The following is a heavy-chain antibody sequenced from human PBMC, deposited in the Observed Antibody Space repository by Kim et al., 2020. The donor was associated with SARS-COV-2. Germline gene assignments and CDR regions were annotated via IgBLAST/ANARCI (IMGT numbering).Heavy chain of an antibody. CDR3: ARKNTAMAPHDP. CDR1: GGSFSGYY. V-gene: IGHV4-34*01. J-gene: IGHJ5*02. CDR2: INHSGST. Sequence: SETLSLTCAVYGGSFSGYYWSWIRQPPGKGLEWIGEINHSGSTNYNPSLKSRVTISVDTSKNQFSLKLSSVTAADTAVYYCARKNTAMAPHDPWGQGTLVTVSS. D-gene: IGHD5-18*01.